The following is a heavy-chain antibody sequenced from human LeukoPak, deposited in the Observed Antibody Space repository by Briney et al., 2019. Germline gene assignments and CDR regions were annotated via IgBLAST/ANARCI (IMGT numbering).Heavy chain of an antibody. D-gene: IGHD5-18*01. CDR3: ARGRRGYSYGY. V-gene: IGHV4-30-4*01. Sequence: SETLSLTCAVYGGSFSGYYWSWIRQPPGKGLEWIGYIYYSGSTYYNPSLKSRVTISVDTSKNQFSLKLSSVTAADTAVYYCARGRRGYSYGYWGQETLVTVSS. CDR2: IYYSGST. J-gene: IGHJ4*02. CDR1: GGSFSGYY.